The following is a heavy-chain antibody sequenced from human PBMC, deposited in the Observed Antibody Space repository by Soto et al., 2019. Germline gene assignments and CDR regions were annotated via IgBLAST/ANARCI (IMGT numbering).Heavy chain of an antibody. J-gene: IGHJ6*02. CDR2: ISYDGSNK. V-gene: IGHV3-30-3*01. Sequence: QVQLVESGGGVVQPGRSLRLSCAAAGFTFSSYAMHWVRQAPGKGLEWVAVISYDGSNKYYAYSVKGRFTISRDNSKNTLYLQMNSLRAEDTAVYYCASSGQRGYYYYGMDVWGQGTTVTVSS. CDR1: GFTFSSYA. D-gene: IGHD6-19*01. CDR3: ASSGQRGYYYYGMDV.